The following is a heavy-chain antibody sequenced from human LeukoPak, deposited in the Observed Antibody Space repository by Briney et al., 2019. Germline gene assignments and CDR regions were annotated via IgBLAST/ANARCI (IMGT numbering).Heavy chain of an antibody. CDR3: ARAGYSSSWVWFDP. CDR2: IYYSGST. Sequence: SQTLSLTCTVSSGSISSGGYYWSWIRQHPGKGLEWIGYIYYSGSTYYNPSLKSRVTISVDTSKNQFSLKLSSVTAADTAVYYCARAGYSSSWVWFDPWGQGTLVTVSS. D-gene: IGHD6-13*01. J-gene: IGHJ5*02. V-gene: IGHV4-31*03. CDR1: SGSISSGGYY.